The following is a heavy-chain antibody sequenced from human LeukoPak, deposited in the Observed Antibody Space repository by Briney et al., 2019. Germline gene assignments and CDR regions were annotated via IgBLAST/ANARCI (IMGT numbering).Heavy chain of an antibody. Sequence: GASVKVSCKASGYTFTTYAMNWVRQAPEQGLEWMGWINTNTGNPTYAQGSTGRFVFSLDTSVSTAYLQISSLKAEDTAVYYCARDGLPGRYYYDSSGYYYEPPTNFDYWGQGTLVTVSS. CDR2: INTNTGNP. CDR1: GYTFTTYA. V-gene: IGHV7-4-1*02. J-gene: IGHJ4*02. CDR3: ARDGLPGRYYYDSSGYYYEPPTNFDY. D-gene: IGHD3-22*01.